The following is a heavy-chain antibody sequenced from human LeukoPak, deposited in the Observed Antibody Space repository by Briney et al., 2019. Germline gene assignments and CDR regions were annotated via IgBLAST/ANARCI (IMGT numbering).Heavy chain of an antibody. CDR1: GYTFTSYG. Sequence: ASVKVSCKASGYTFTSYGISWVRQAPGQGLEWMGWISAYNGNTNYAQKLQGRVTMTTDTSTSTAYMELRSLRSEDTAVYYCARSESSLSEMATIGPLNFDYWGQGTLVTVSS. D-gene: IGHD5-24*01. CDR3: ARSESSLSEMATIGPLNFDY. V-gene: IGHV1-18*01. J-gene: IGHJ4*02. CDR2: ISAYNGNT.